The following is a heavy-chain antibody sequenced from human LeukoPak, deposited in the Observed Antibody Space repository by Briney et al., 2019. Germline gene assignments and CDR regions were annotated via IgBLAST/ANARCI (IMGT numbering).Heavy chain of an antibody. J-gene: IGHJ2*01. CDR2: IGTAGDT. CDR1: GFTFSSYD. V-gene: IGHV3-13*01. D-gene: IGHD5-12*01. Sequence: LPGGSLRLSCAASGFTFSSYDMHWVRQATGKGLEWVSAIGTAGDTYYPGSVKGRFTISRENAKNSLYLQMNSLRAGDTAVYYCARVRKYSGYYSWYFDLWGRGTLVTVSS. CDR3: ARVRKYSGYYSWYFDL.